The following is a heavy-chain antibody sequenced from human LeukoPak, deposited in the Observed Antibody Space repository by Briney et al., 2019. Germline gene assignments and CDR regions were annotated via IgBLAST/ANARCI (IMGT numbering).Heavy chain of an antibody. CDR1: GGTFSSYA. Sequence: ASVKVSCKASGGTFSSYAISWVRQAPGQGLEWMGGIIPIFGTANYAQKFQGRVTITADESTSTAYMELSSLRSEDTAVYYCAREERRGSRLVDYWGQGTLVTVSS. CDR2: IIPIFGTA. CDR3: AREERRGSRLVDY. V-gene: IGHV1-69*13. J-gene: IGHJ4*02. D-gene: IGHD1-26*01.